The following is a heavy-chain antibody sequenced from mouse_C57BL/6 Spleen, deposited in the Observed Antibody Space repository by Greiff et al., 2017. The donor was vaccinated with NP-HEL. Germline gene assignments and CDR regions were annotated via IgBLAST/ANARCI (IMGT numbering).Heavy chain of an antibody. Sequence: EVMLVESGGGLVQPGGSLSLSCAASGFTFTDYYMSWVRQPPGKALEWLGFIRNKANGYTTEYSASVKGRFTISRDNSQSILYLQMNALSAEDSATYYCAVANLLLRSAWFAYWGQGTLVTVSA. D-gene: IGHD1-1*01. CDR2: IRNKANGYTT. CDR3: AVANLLLRSAWFAY. J-gene: IGHJ3*01. V-gene: IGHV7-3*01. CDR1: GFTFTDYY.